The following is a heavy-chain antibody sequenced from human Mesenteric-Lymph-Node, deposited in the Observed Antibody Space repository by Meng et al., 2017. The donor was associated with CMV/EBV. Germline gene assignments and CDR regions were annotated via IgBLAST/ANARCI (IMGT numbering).Heavy chain of an antibody. CDR2: ISWNSGTI. Sequence: SLKISCAASGFTFDGHVMHWVRQVPGKGLEWVSGISWNSGTIGYVDSVKGRFTISRDNAKNSLSLEMNSLRPEDTGLYYCAKDRSISQLFYDFDSWGQGTLVTVSS. CDR1: GFTFDGHV. CDR3: AKDRSISQLFYDFDS. D-gene: IGHD2/OR15-2a*01. V-gene: IGHV3-9*01. J-gene: IGHJ5*01.